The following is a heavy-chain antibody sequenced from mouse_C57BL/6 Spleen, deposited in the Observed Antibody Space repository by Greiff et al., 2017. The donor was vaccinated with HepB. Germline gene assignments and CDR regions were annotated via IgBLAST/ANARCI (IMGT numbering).Heavy chain of an antibody. J-gene: IGHJ4*01. CDR1: GYTFTSYW. Sequence: QVQLQQPGAELVKPGASVKLSCKASGYTFTSYWMQWVKQRPGQGLEWIGEIDPSDSYTNYNQKFKGKATLTVDTSSSTAYMQLSSLTSEDSAVYYCARKRRAGAMDYWGQGTSGTVSS. CDR3: ARKRRAGAMDY. CDR2: IDPSDSYT. D-gene: IGHD3-3*01. V-gene: IGHV1-50*01.